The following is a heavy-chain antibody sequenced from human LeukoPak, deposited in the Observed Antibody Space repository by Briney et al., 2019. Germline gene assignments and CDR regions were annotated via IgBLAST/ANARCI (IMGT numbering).Heavy chain of an antibody. Sequence: GGSLRLSCAASGFTFSSYTMNWVRQAPGKGLEWVSYISSSSSTIYYADSVKGRFTISRDNAKNSLYLQMNSLRAEDTAVYYCAREAPLPGIVFDYWGQGTLVTVSS. D-gene: IGHD3-10*01. CDR3: AREAPLPGIVFDY. V-gene: IGHV3-48*01. CDR2: ISSSSSTI. J-gene: IGHJ4*02. CDR1: GFTFSSYT.